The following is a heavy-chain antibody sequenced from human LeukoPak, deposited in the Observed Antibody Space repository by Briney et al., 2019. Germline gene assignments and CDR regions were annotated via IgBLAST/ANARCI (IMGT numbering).Heavy chain of an antibody. CDR1: SGSISTYY. CDR2: IHYSGST. D-gene: IGHD1-14*01. Sequence: PSETLSLTCTVSSGSISTYYWSWIRQPPGKGLEWIGYIHYSGSTNYNPSLKSRVSISVETSKSHFSLKLTSVTAADTAVYYCARDRKYYYHMDVWGKGTTVTVS. CDR3: ARDRKYYYHMDV. J-gene: IGHJ6*03. V-gene: IGHV4-59*01.